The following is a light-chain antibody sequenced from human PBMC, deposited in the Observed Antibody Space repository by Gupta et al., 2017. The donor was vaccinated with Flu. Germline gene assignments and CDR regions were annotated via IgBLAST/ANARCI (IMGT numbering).Light chain of an antibody. CDR3: QQTYRIPQT. CDR1: QGINRY. J-gene: IGKJ2*01. V-gene: IGKV1-39*01. CDR2: EAS. Sequence: IQVTQSPSSLSASIGDRVTITCRAGQGINRYLSWYQQKPGKAPKLLIFEASTLQSGVPSRFSGSGSGTDFTLTISTLQPEDFGTYYCQQTYRIPQTFGQGTKVDIK.